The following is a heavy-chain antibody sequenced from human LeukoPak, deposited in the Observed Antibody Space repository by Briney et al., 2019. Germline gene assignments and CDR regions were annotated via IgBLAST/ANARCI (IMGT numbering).Heavy chain of an antibody. V-gene: IGHV1-18*01. D-gene: IGHD2-21*02. CDR3: ARVCHIVVVTAEGGWFDP. CDR1: GYRFTAYG. J-gene: IGHJ5*02. Sequence: ASVKVSCKASGYRFTAYGVGWLRTAPGHGLEWVGWTSIYNGKTYYAQRFQDRVTMTTDTSTSTVYMELRSLRSDDTAVYYCARVCHIVVVTAEGGWFDPWGQGTLVTVSS. CDR2: TSIYNGKT.